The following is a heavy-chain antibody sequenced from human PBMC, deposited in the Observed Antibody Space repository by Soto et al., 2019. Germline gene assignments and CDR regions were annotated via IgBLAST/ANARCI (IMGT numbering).Heavy chain of an antibody. Sequence: EVQLVESGGGLIQPGGSLRLSCAASGFTVSSNYMNWVRQAPGKGLEWLSVIYIDGSTYYADSVKGRFTISRDTSKNTLYLQMNSLRAEDTAIYYCARSTYTYGGRGAFDIWGQSTMVTVSS. V-gene: IGHV3-53*01. D-gene: IGHD5-18*01. CDR1: GFTVSSNY. CDR3: ARSTYTYGGRGAFDI. CDR2: IYIDGST. J-gene: IGHJ3*02.